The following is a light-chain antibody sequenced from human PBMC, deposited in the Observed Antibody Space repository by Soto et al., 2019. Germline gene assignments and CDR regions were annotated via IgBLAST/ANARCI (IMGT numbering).Light chain of an antibody. CDR2: DAF. CDR3: QQRSNWPRT. Sequence: EIVLTQSPATLSLSPGERATLSCRASQSVSTYLAWYQQKPGQAPRLLIYDAFNRATGIPARFSGSGSGTAFTLTISSLEPEDFAVYYYQQRSNWPRTFGQGTKVDIK. V-gene: IGKV3-11*01. J-gene: IGKJ1*01. CDR1: QSVSTY.